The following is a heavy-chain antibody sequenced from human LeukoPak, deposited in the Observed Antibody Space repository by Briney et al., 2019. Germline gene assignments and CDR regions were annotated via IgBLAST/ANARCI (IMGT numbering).Heavy chain of an antibody. CDR2: ISSNGGST. CDR1: GFTFSSYA. Sequence: PGGSLRLSCAASGFTFSSYAMHWVRQAPGKGLEYVSAISSNGGSTYYANSVKGRFTISRDNSKNTLYLQMGSLRAEDMAVYYCARDLGVTGRLDAFDIWGQGTMVTVSS. J-gene: IGHJ3*02. D-gene: IGHD1-20*01. CDR3: ARDLGVTGRLDAFDI. V-gene: IGHV3-64*01.